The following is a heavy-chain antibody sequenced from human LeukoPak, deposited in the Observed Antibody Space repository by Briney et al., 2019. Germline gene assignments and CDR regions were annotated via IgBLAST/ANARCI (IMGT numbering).Heavy chain of an antibody. V-gene: IGHV3-30*02. CDR1: EFTFSTYA. D-gene: IGHD1-1*01. CDR2: ISYDGGNK. J-gene: IGHJ6*03. Sequence: GGSLRLSCAASEFTFSTYAMYWVPQAPGKGLEWVTFISYDGGNKHYADSVKGRFSIPRDNSQNTVYLQMNSLRVEDTAVYYCAKHPYNWNANYYMHVWGTGTTVIVSS. CDR3: AKHPYNWNANYYMHV.